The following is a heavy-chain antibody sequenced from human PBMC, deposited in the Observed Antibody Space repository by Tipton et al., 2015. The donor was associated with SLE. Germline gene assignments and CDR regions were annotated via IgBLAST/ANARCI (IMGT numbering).Heavy chain of an antibody. CDR2: IHNTGST. V-gene: IGHV4-61*02. J-gene: IGHJ2*01. D-gene: IGHD6-25*01. CDR1: GDSFTNDAHY. Sequence: LRLSRTVSGDSFTNDAHYWGWIRQTAGKGLEWLGRIHNTGSTYYNPSLKSRVTISLDTSTNQFSLRLTSVTAADTAEYYCVRIIRADWYFDLWGRGTLVTVSS. CDR3: VRIIRADWYFDL.